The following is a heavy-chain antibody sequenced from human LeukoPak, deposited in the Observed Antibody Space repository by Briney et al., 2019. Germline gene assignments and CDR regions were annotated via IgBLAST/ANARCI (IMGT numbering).Heavy chain of an antibody. D-gene: IGHD3-22*01. CDR1: GFTFISYA. Sequence: GALRLPCSASGFTFISYAMHWVRQAPGKGLEYVSAISSNGGSTYYADSVKGRFTISRDNSKNTLYLQMSSLRAEDTAVYYCVRSITMIVVVSPFDYWGQGTLVTVSS. CDR2: ISSNGGST. CDR3: VRSITMIVVVSPFDY. V-gene: IGHV3-64D*06. J-gene: IGHJ4*02.